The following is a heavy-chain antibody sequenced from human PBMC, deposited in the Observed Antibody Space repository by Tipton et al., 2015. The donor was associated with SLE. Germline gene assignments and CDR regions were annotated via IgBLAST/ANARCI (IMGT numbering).Heavy chain of an antibody. CDR3: ARQRTIGGKDYGMDV. CDR1: GASISTYN. V-gene: IGHV4-59*08. J-gene: IGHJ6*02. D-gene: IGHD3-16*01. Sequence: TLSLTCTVSGASISTYNWSWVRQPPGKGLEWFGYVSDIDCTHYNPSLKSRVTMSLDKSKIKVSLNLNSVTAADTAVYYCARQRTIGGKDYGMDVWGQGTTVTVSS. CDR2: VSDIDCT.